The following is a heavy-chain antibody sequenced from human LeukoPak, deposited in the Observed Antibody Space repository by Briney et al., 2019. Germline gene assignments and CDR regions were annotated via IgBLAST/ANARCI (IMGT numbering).Heavy chain of an antibody. CDR3: AILKSDFWGGYSTPYYYYGMDV. CDR2: IIPICGTA. V-gene: IGHV1-69*13. D-gene: IGHD3-3*01. Sequence: ASVKVSCKASGGTFSSYAISWVRQAPGQGLEWMGGIIPICGTANYAQKFQGRVTITADESTSTAYMELSSLRSEDTAVYYCAILKSDFWGGYSTPYYYYGMDVWGQGTTVTVSS. CDR1: GGTFSSYA. J-gene: IGHJ6*02.